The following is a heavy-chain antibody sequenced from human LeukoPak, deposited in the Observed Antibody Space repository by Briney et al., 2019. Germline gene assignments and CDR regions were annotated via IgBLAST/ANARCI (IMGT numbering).Heavy chain of an antibody. CDR3: AREGPGIAAAANAHYYYYMDV. CDR1: GYTLTGYY. D-gene: IGHD6-13*01. V-gene: IGHV1-2*02. Sequence: GAPVKVSCKPSGYTLTGYYMHWVRQAPGHGLEWMGWINPNSRGTNYAQKFQGSVTMTRDTSISTAYMELSRLRSDDTAVYYCAREGPGIAAAANAHYYYYMDVWGKGTTVTISS. J-gene: IGHJ6*03. CDR2: INPNSRGT.